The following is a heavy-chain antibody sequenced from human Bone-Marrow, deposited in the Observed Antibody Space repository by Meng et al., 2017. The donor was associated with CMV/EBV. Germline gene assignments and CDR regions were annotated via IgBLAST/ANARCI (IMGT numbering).Heavy chain of an antibody. CDR1: GFTFSSYG. CDR3: ARNLYSSSQKSANYYYYYGMDV. CDR2: IWYDGSNK. D-gene: IGHD6-6*01. Sequence: GESLKISCAASGFTFSSYGMHWVRQAPGKGLEWVAVIWYDGSNKYYADSVKGRFTISRDNSKNSLYLQMNSLRAEDTAVYYCARNLYSSSQKSANYYYYYGMDVWGQGTTVTVSS. V-gene: IGHV3-33*01. J-gene: IGHJ6*02.